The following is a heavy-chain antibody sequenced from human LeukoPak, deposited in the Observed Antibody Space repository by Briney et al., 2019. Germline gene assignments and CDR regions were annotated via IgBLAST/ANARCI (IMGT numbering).Heavy chain of an antibody. CDR1: GYTFASYA. V-gene: IGHV1-3*01. Sequence: ASVKVSCKASGYTFASYAMHWVRQAPGQRLEWMGWINAGNGNTKYSQKFQGRVTITRDTSASTAYMELSSLRSEDTAVYYCARDRGPGTFDYWGQGTLVTVSS. CDR2: INAGNGNT. CDR3: ARDRGPGTFDY. J-gene: IGHJ4*02.